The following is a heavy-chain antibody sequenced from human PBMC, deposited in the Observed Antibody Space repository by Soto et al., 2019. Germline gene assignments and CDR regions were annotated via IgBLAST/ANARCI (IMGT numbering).Heavy chain of an antibody. CDR2: TYYRSKWYN. CDR1: GDSVSSNSAA. V-gene: IGHV6-1*01. Sequence: SQTLSLTCAISGDSVSSNSAAWNWIRQSPSRGLEWLGRTYYRSKWYNDYAVSVKSRITINPDTSKNQFSLQLNSVTPEDTAVYYCARDEVAVAGTRDYYYGMDVWGQGTTVTVSS. J-gene: IGHJ6*02. D-gene: IGHD6-19*01. CDR3: ARDEVAVAGTRDYYYGMDV.